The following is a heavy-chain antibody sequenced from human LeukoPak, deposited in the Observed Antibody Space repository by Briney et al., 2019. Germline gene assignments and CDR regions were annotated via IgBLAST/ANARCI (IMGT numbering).Heavy chain of an antibody. J-gene: IGHJ6*02. Sequence: ASVKVPCKASGYTFTSYGISWVRQAPGQGLEWMGWISAYNGNTNYAQKLQGRVTMTTDTSTSTAYMELRSLRSDDTAVYYCARADAETYYYYGMDVWGQGTTVTVSS. CDR2: ISAYNGNT. D-gene: IGHD1-14*01. CDR1: GYTFTSYG. CDR3: ARADAETYYYYGMDV. V-gene: IGHV1-18*01.